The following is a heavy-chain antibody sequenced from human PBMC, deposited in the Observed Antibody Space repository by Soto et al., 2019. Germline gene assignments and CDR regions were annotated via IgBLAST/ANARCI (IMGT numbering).Heavy chain of an antibody. Sequence: SVKVSCKASGGTFSSYAISWVRQAPGQGLEWMGGIIPIFGTANYAQKFQGRVTITADESTSTDYMELSSLRSEDTAVYYCARGAYYDFWSGYAGFYYGMDVWGQGTTVTVSS. CDR1: GGTFSSYA. D-gene: IGHD3-3*01. CDR2: IIPIFGTA. V-gene: IGHV1-69*13. CDR3: ARGAYYDFWSGYAGFYYGMDV. J-gene: IGHJ6*02.